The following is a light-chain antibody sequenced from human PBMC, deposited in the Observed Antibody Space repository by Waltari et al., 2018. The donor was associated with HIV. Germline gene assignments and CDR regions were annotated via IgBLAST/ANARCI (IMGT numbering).Light chain of an antibody. CDR2: EDR. CDR3: QAWDRSVV. V-gene: IGLV3-10*01. Sequence: SYELTQPPSVSVSPGQTARITCSGDALSKKFASWYLQKSGQAPMLVIYEDRKRPSGIPERISGSSSGTMATLTITGAQVEDEADYYCQAWDRSVVFGGGTKLTVL. CDR1: ALSKKF. J-gene: IGLJ2*01.